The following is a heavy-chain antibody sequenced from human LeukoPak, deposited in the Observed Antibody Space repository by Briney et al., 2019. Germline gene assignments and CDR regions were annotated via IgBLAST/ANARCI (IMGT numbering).Heavy chain of an antibody. D-gene: IGHD1-20*01. Sequence: SQTLSLTCAISGDSVSSNSAAWNWIRQSPSRGLEWLGRTYYRSKWYNDYAVSVKSRITINPDTSKNQFSLKLSSVTAADTAVYYCARITGTTTSPPDYYYYGMDVWGQGTTVTVSS. V-gene: IGHV6-1*01. CDR1: GDSVSSNSAA. CDR3: ARITGTTTSPPDYYYYGMDV. CDR2: TYYRSKWYN. J-gene: IGHJ6*02.